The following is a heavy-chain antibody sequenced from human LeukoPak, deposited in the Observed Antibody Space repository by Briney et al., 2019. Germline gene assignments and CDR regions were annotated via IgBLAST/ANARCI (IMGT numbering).Heavy chain of an antibody. J-gene: IGHJ5*02. V-gene: IGHV1-24*01. D-gene: IGHD3-10*01. Sequence: ASVKVSCKVSGYTLTELSMHWVRQAPGKGLEWMGGFDPEDGETIYAQKFQGRVTMTEDTSTDTAYMELSRLRSEDTAVYYCATEEIYYGSGRGKKWFDPWGQGTLVTVSS. CDR2: FDPEDGET. CDR3: ATEEIYYGSGRGKKWFDP. CDR1: GYTLTELS.